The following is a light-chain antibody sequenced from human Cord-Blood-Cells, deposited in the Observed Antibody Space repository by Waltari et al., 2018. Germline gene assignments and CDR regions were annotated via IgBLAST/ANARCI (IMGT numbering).Light chain of an antibody. V-gene: IGKV4-1*01. CDR2: WAS. Sequence: DIVMTPSPDSLAVSLGERATINCKSSQSVLYSSNNKNHLAWYQQKPGQPPKLLIYWASTRESGVPDRFSGSGSGTDFTLTISSLQAEDVAVYYCQQYYSTPRTFGQGTKVEIK. CDR3: QQYYSTPRT. J-gene: IGKJ1*01. CDR1: QSVLYSSNNKNH.